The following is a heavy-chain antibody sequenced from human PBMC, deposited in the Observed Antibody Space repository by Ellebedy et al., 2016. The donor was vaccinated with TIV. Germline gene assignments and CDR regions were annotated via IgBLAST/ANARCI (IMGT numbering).Heavy chain of an antibody. D-gene: IGHD3-3*01. Sequence: MPGGSLRLSCTVSGGSISRDSWSWIRQPPGSGLEWLGYAFHSGSTIYNPSLRSRVNISLDKTQKEVSLNLTSVTAADTAVYFCARSSISVFGVTDVFDIWGQGTVVTVSS. CDR2: AFHSGST. V-gene: IGHV4-59*12. CDR3: ARSSISVFGVTDVFDI. CDR1: GGSISRDS. J-gene: IGHJ3*02.